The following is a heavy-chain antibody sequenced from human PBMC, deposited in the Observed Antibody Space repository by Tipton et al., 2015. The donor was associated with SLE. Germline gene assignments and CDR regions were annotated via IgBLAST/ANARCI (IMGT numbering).Heavy chain of an antibody. Sequence: GSLRLSCAASGFTFSSYRMNWVRQAPGKGLEWVSSISSSSSYIYYADSVKGRFTISRDNAKKSLYLQMNSLRAEDTAVYYCARGYDSVWGPAIDHWGQGTLVTVPS. CDR1: GFTFSSYR. CDR3: ARGYDSVWGPAIDH. J-gene: IGHJ4*02. D-gene: IGHD3-3*01. CDR2: ISSSSSYI. V-gene: IGHV3-21*01.